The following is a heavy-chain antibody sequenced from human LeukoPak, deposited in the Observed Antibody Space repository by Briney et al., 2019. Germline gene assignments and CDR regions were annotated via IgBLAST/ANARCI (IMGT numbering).Heavy chain of an antibody. CDR1: GYSISSGYY. J-gene: IGHJ4*02. CDR2: IYYSGST. D-gene: IGHD6-13*01. Sequence: PSETLSLTCTVSGYSISSGYYWGWIRQPPGKGLEWIGYIYYSGSTNYNPSLKSRVTISVDTSKNQFSLKLSSVTAADTAVYYCARRSPSSSWPYYFDYWGQGTLVTVSS. V-gene: IGHV4-38-2*02. CDR3: ARRSPSSSWPYYFDY.